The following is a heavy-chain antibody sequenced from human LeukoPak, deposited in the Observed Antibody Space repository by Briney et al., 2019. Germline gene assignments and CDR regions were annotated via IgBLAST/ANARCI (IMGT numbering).Heavy chain of an antibody. V-gene: IGHV3-48*02. J-gene: IGHJ6*02. D-gene: IGHD4-17*01. CDR2: ISSSSSTI. CDR1: GFTFRTYG. CDR3: VRQSTSTVMKYSHYPRMHL. Sequence: VGSLRLSCAASGFTFRTYGMNWVRQAPGRGLEWISYISSSSSTIYYADSVKGRFTISRDNAKNSLYLQMNSLRDEDTAVYYCVRQSTSTVMKYSHYPRMHLWRRGTTVTVSS.